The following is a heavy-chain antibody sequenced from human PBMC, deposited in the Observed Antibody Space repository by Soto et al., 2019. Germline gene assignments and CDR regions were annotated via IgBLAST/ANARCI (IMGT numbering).Heavy chain of an antibody. D-gene: IGHD3-9*01. V-gene: IGHV1-18*01. CDR2: ISAYNGNT. J-gene: IGHJ4*02. CDR3: TRGAERTAPPTVQRHLDWVCGH. Sequence: ASVTVSCKASGNNFTSYGISWVRQAPGQGLEWMGWISAYNGNTNYAQKFQGRVTMTTDTSTSTAYMELRSLRSDDTATYYCTRGAERTAPPTVQRHLDWVCGHWGQGTPVTVSS. CDR1: GNNFTSYG.